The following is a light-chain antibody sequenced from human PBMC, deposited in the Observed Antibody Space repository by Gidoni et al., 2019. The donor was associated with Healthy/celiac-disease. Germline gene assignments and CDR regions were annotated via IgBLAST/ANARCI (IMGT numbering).Light chain of an antibody. CDR1: QSISSY. CDR3: QQSYSTSRT. J-gene: IGKJ1*01. Sequence: DIQMTQSPSSLSASVGDRDTITCRASQSISSYLNWYQQKPGKAPKLLIYAASSLQSGVPSRFSGSGSGTDFTLTISSLQPEDFATYYCQQSYSTSRTFGQGTKVEIK. CDR2: AAS. V-gene: IGKV1-39*01.